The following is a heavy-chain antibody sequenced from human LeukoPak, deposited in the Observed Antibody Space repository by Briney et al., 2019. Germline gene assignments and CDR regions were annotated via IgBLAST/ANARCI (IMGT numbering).Heavy chain of an antibody. J-gene: IGHJ4*01. CDR2: IFCSGSP. V-gene: IGHV4-61*08. CDR1: GVSISDCGSY. D-gene: IGHD1-1*01. CDR3: ARVHDPNRFDF. Sequence: PSETLSLTCTVSGVSISDCGSYWTWIRQTPGKGLEWIGYIFCSGSPTYIPSLKSRLSILVDTSKNEFSLNLRSVTTADTAVYYCARVHDPNRFDFWGRGALVTVSS.